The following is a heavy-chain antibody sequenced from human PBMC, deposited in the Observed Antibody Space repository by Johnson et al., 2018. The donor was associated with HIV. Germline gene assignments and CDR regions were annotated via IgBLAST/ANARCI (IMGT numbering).Heavy chain of an antibody. CDR1: GFTFDDYD. CDR3: ARNTRITIFGVVIRHDAFDI. J-gene: IGHJ3*02. D-gene: IGHD3-3*01. CDR2: INWNGGST. Sequence: VQLVESGGRVIRPGGSLRLSCAASGFTFDDYDMSWVRQAPGMGLEWVSGINWNGGSTGYADSVKGRFTISRDNAKNSLYLQMNSLRAEDTALYYCARNTRITIFGVVIRHDAFDIWGQGTMVTVSS. V-gene: IGHV3-20*04.